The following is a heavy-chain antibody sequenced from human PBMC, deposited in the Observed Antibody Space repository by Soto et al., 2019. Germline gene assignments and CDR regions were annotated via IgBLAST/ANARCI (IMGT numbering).Heavy chain of an antibody. Sequence: SLRLSCAASGFTFSSYGMHWVRQAPGKGLEWVAVISYDGSNKYYADSVKGRFTISRDNAKNTLYLQMNSLRAEDTAVYYCAKDLSDSSGYYFPLDYWGQGTLVTVSS. CDR1: GFTFSSYG. D-gene: IGHD3-22*01. V-gene: IGHV3-30*18. CDR3: AKDLSDSSGYYFPLDY. CDR2: ISYDGSNK. J-gene: IGHJ4*02.